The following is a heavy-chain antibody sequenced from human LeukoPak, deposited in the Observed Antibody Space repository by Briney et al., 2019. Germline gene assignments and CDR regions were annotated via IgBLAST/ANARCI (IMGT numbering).Heavy chain of an antibody. CDR1: GFTFSSYS. J-gene: IGHJ6*04. V-gene: IGHV3-21*01. CDR3: ARDHVVVVPAAGGMDV. Sequence: PGGSLRLSCAASGFTFSSYSMNWVRQAPGKGLEWVSSISSSSSYIYYADSVKGRSTISRDNAKDSLYLQMNSLRAEDTAVYYCARDHVVVVPAAGGMDVWGKGTTVTVSS. D-gene: IGHD2-2*01. CDR2: ISSSSSYI.